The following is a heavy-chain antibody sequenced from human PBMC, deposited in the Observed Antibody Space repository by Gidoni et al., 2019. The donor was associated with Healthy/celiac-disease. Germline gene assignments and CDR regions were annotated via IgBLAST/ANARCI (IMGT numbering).Heavy chain of an antibody. Sequence: QVQLVQSGAEVKKPGASVKVPCKASGYTVTSYGTSWVRQAPGQGLEWMGWISAYNSNTNYAQKLQGRVTMTTDTSTSTAYMELRSLRADGTAVYYCARDQPYSSSSPIDYWGQGTLVTVSS. CDR2: ISAYNSNT. V-gene: IGHV1-18*01. CDR3: ARDQPYSSSSPIDY. D-gene: IGHD6-6*01. CDR1: GYTVTSYG. J-gene: IGHJ4*02.